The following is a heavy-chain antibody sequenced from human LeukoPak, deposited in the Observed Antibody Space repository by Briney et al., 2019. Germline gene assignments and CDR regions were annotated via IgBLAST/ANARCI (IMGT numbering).Heavy chain of an antibody. V-gene: IGHV3-33*01. CDR3: AREGAVTTSDD. Sequence: GGSLRLSCAASGFTFSSHGMHWVRPAPGKGLEWVAVIWYDGSNKYYADSVKGRFTISRDNSKNTLYLQMSSLRAEETAVYCWAREGAVTTSDDWGQGTLVTVSS. CDR1: GFTFSSHG. CDR2: IWYDGSNK. J-gene: IGHJ4*02. D-gene: IGHD4-17*01.